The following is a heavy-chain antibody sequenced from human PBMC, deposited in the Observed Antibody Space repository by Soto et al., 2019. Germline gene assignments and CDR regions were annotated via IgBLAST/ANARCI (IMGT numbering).Heavy chain of an antibody. CDR1: GFTFSSYA. CDR3: AKAPHRTIFGVNYFDY. CDR2: ISGSGGST. V-gene: IGHV3-23*01. J-gene: IGHJ4*02. D-gene: IGHD3-3*01. Sequence: EVQLLESGGGLVQPGGSLRLSCAASGFTFSSYAMSWVRQAPGKGLEWVSAISGSGGSTYYADSVKGRFTISRDNSKNTLYLQMNSLRAGDTAVYYCAKAPHRTIFGVNYFDYWGQGTLVTVSS.